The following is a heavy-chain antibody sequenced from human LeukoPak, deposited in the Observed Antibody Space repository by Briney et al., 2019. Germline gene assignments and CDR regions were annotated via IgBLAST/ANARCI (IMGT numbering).Heavy chain of an antibody. Sequence: SAALYLTCTVSGCSISSSSYYWGWIRQPPGKGLEWIGSIYYSGSSYYNPFLNSRAIICVATSKKQYLLKLSSVTAADTAVYYCARHTSGYDSGNYYYYMDVWGKGSTVTVSS. CDR3: ARHTSGYDSGNYYYYMDV. J-gene: IGHJ6*03. CDR2: IYYSGSS. D-gene: IGHD5-12*01. V-gene: IGHV4-39*01. CDR1: GCSISSSSYY.